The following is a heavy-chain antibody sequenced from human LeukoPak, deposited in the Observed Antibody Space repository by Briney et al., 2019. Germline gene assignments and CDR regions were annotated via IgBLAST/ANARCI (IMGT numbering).Heavy chain of an antibody. V-gene: IGHV3-21*01. D-gene: IGHD6-19*01. J-gene: IGHJ4*02. CDR1: GFTFSSYS. CDR3: ARDLYSSGWFDY. CDR2: ISSSSSSYI. Sequence: GGSLRLSCAASGFTFSSYSMNWVRQAPGKGLEWVSSISSSSSSYIYYADSVKCRFTISRDNAKNSLYLQMNGLRAEDTAVNYCARDLYSSGWFDYWGQGTLVTDCS.